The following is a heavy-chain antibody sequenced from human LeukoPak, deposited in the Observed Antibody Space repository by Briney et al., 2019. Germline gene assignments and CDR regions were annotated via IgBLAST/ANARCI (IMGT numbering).Heavy chain of an antibody. Sequence: PGGCLRLSCAASGFTFSSYAMSWVRQAPGKGLEWVSAISGSGGSTYYADSGKGRFTISRDNSKNTLYLQMNSLRAEDTAVYYCAKLYIPLWPKFDYWGQGTLVTVSS. CDR2: ISGSGGST. D-gene: IGHD2/OR15-2a*01. J-gene: IGHJ4*02. CDR1: GFTFSSYA. CDR3: AKLYIPLWPKFDY. V-gene: IGHV3-23*01.